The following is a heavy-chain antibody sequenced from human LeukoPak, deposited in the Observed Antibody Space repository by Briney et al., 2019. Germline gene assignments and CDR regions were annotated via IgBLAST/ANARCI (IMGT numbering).Heavy chain of an antibody. Sequence: GASVKVSCKASGYTFTSYGISRVRQAPGQGLEWMGWISAYNGNTNYAQKLQGRVTMTTDTSTSTAYMELRSLRSDDTAVYYCARSISIVVVPAAIDYFDYWGQGTLVTVSS. V-gene: IGHV1-18*01. CDR2: ISAYNGNT. CDR1: GYTFTSYG. J-gene: IGHJ4*02. CDR3: ARSISIVVVPAAIDYFDY. D-gene: IGHD2-2*02.